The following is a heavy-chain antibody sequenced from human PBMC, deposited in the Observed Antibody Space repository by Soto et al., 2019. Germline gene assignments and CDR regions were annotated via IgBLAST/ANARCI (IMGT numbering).Heavy chain of an antibody. CDR3: VRLIGNSWLDS. J-gene: IGHJ5*01. V-gene: IGHV4-59*08. CDR2: IYYSGST. CDR1: GGSIRSYY. Sequence: SEILSLRWTVSGGSIRSYYWSWIRQPPGKGLEWIGYIYYSGSTNYNPSLKSRVTISVDTSKNQFSLQLNSVTPDDTAVYYCVRLIGNSWLDSWGQGTLVTVSS.